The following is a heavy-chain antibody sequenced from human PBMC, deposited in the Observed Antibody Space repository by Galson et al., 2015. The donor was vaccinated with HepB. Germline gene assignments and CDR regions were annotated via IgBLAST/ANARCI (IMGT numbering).Heavy chain of an antibody. CDR3: ARAPNKVPAARNYYYYGMDV. V-gene: IGHV3-53*01. CDR2: IYSGGST. CDR1: GFTVSSNY. Sequence: SLRLSCAASGFTVSSNYMSWVRQAPGKGLEWVSVIYSGGSTYYADSVKGRFTISRDNSKNTLYLQMNSLRAEDTAVYYCARAPNKVPAARNYYYYGMDVWGQGTTVTVSS. J-gene: IGHJ6*02. D-gene: IGHD2-2*01.